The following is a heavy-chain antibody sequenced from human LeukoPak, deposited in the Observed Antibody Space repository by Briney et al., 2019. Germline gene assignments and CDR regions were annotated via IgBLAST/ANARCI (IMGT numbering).Heavy chain of an antibody. Sequence: ALVKVSCKASGYTFTHYFIHWVRQAPGQGLEWMGIINPSTASTIYAQQFQGRVTLTRDTSTTTVYMELSSLRSEDTAVYYCARSPYTSGSLFYLDYWGQGTLVTVSS. D-gene: IGHD5-18*01. CDR3: ARSPYTSGSLFYLDY. CDR2: INPSTAST. J-gene: IGHJ4*02. CDR1: GYTFTHYF. V-gene: IGHV1-46*01.